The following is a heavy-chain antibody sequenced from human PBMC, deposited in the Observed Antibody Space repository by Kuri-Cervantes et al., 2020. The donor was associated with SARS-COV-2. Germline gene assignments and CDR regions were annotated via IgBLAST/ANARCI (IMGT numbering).Heavy chain of an antibody. V-gene: IGHV3-13*01. D-gene: IGHD6-6*01. CDR1: GFTFSSYD. Sequence: GESLKISCAASGFTFSSYDMHWVRQATGKGLDWVSAIGTAGDTYYPGSVKGRFTISRENAKNSLYLQMNSLRAGDTAVYYCARESLYSSSDDFDYWGQGTLVTVSS. CDR3: ARESLYSSSDDFDY. CDR2: IGTAGDT. J-gene: IGHJ4*02.